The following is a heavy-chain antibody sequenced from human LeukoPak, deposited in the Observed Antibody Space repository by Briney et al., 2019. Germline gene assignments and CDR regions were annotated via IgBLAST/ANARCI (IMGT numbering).Heavy chain of an antibody. D-gene: IGHD5-24*01. J-gene: IGHJ4*02. CDR1: GFTFSDYY. CDR2: ISSSGSTI. Sequence: PGGSLRLSCAASGFTFSDYYTSWIRQAPGKGLEWVSYISSSGSTIYYADSVKGRFTISRDNAKNSLYLQMNSLRAEDTAVYYCARDALDGYNLDYWGQGTLVTVSS. V-gene: IGHV3-11*01. CDR3: ARDALDGYNLDY.